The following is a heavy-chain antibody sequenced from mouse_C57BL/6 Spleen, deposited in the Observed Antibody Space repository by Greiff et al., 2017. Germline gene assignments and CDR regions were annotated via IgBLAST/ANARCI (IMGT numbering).Heavy chain of an antibody. CDR1: GYTFTSYW. D-gene: IGHD1-1*01. CDR2: INPSNGGT. V-gene: IGHV1-53*01. CDR3: ARGEYSCSPKDY. J-gene: IGHJ4*01. Sequence: QVQLKQPGTELVKPGASVKLSCKASGYTFTSYWMHWVKQRPGQGLEWIGNINPSNGGTNYNEKFKSKATLTVDKSSSTAYMQLSSLTSEDSAVYYCARGEYSCSPKDYWGQGTSVTVSS.